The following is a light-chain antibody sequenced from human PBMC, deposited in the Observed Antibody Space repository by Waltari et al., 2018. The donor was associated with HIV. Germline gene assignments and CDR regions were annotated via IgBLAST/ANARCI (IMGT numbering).Light chain of an antibody. V-gene: IGKV3-20*01. CDR2: GAS. CDR3: QQSET. J-gene: IGKJ1*01. Sequence: EIVLTQSPGTLSLSPGESATLSCRASQSVSSSYLAWYQQKSGQAPRLLIYGASSSATGIPDRFSGSGSGTEFTLTIARLEPEDFAVYYCQQSETFGQGTRVEIK. CDR1: QSVSSSY.